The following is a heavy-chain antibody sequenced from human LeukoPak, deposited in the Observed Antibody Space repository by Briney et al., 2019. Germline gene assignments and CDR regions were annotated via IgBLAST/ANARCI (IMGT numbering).Heavy chain of an antibody. CDR1: GGSFSGYY. CDR3: ASHGYYDSSGFKY. D-gene: IGHD3-22*01. Sequence: SETLSLTCAVYGGSFSGYYWSWIRQPPGKGLEWIGEINHSGSTNYNPSLKSRVTISVDTSKNQSSLKLSSVTAADTAVYYCASHGYYDSSGFKYWGQGTLVTVSS. V-gene: IGHV4-34*01. CDR2: INHSGST. J-gene: IGHJ4*02.